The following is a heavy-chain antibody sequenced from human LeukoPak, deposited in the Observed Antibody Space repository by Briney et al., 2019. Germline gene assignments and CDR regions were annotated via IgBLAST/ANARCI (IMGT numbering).Heavy chain of an antibody. V-gene: IGHV3-64*01. CDR3: ARDDRLDY. CDR2: ISSNGGST. CDR1: GFTFSSYA. Sequence: GGSLRLSCAASGFTFSSYAMHWVRQAPGKGLEYVSAISSNGGSTYYANSVKGRFTISRDNSKNTLYLQMGGLRAEDMAVYYCARDDRLDYWGQGTLVTVSS. J-gene: IGHJ4*02.